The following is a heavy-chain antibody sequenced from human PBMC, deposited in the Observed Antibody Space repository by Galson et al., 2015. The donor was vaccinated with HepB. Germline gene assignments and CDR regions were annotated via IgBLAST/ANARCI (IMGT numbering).Heavy chain of an antibody. CDR1: GYTFTGYY. J-gene: IGHJ4*02. Sequence: SVKVSCKASGYTFTGYYMHWVRQAPGQGLEWMGWINPNSGGTNYAQKFQGRVTMTRDTSISTAYMELSRLRSDDTAVYYCAREGLAVAGTWYFDYWGQGTLVTVSS. CDR3: AREGLAVAGTWYFDY. D-gene: IGHD6-19*01. V-gene: IGHV1-2*02. CDR2: INPNSGGT.